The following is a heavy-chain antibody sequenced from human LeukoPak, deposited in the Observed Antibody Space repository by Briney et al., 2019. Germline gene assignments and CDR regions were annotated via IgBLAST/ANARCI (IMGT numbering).Heavy chain of an antibody. CDR3: AGYYDSRGYYPPLFDY. CDR2: ISYDGSDK. V-gene: IGHV3-30-3*01. J-gene: IGHJ4*02. Sequence: SGGSLRLSCAASGFTFSSYWMSWVRQAPGKGLEWVAVISYDGSDKYYADSVKGRFTISRDNSKNTAYLQMNSLRAEDTAVYYCAGYYDSRGYYPPLFDYWGQGTLVAVSS. D-gene: IGHD3-22*01. CDR1: GFTFSSYW.